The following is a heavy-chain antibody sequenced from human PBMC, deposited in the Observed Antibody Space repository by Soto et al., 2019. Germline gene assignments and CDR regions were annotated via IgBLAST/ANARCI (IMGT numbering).Heavy chain of an antibody. Sequence: SETLSLTCTVSGGSISTDGYNWGWLRQTQGKGLEWIYYLYYSRTSFYNPSLKTLVTISGDTSKNQFSLSLTFVTAADTAVYFCARCHAHFDSNAYAYWLYYWGQGIPVPVSS. D-gene: IGHD3-16*01. V-gene: IGHV4-30-4*01. CDR3: ARCHAHFDSNAYAYWLYY. CDR1: GGSISTDGYN. J-gene: IGHJ4*02. CDR2: LYYSRTS.